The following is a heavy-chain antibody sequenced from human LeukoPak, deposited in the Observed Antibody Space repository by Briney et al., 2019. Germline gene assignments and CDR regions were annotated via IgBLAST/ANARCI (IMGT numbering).Heavy chain of an antibody. CDR1: GGTFSSYA. D-gene: IGHD3-10*01. Sequence: ASVKVSCKASGGTFSSYAISWVRQAPGQGLEWMGRIIPILGIANYAQKFQGRVTITADKSTSTAYMELSSLRSEDTAVYYCASYGSGSYFNSAFDIWGQGTMVTVSS. J-gene: IGHJ3*02. CDR3: ASYGSGSYFNSAFDI. CDR2: IIPILGIA. V-gene: IGHV1-69*04.